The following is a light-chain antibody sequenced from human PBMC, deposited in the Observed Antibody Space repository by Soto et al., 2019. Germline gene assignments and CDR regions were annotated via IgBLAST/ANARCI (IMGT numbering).Light chain of an antibody. V-gene: IGKV1-8*01. J-gene: IGKJ3*01. CDR2: AAS. CDR3: QQSYSYPRA. CDR1: QGISSY. Sequence: AIRMTQSPSSLSASTGDRVTITCRASQGISSYLAWYQQKPGKAPKLLIYAASTLQSGVPSRFSGSGSGTDFTLTISCLQSEDFATYYCQQSYSYPRAFGPGTKVDIK.